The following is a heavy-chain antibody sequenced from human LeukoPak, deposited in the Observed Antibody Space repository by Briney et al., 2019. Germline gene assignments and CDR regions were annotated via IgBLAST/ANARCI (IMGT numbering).Heavy chain of an antibody. Sequence: SETLSLTCTVSGGSISSGVYYWSWIRQHPGKGLEWIGCIYYSGSTYYNPSLKSRVTVSVDTSKNQFSLKLSSVTAADTAVYYCARERWSTVVTPHFDYWGQGTLVAVSS. V-gene: IGHV4-31*03. CDR1: GGSISSGVYY. J-gene: IGHJ4*02. CDR2: IYYSGST. D-gene: IGHD4-23*01. CDR3: ARERWSTVVTPHFDY.